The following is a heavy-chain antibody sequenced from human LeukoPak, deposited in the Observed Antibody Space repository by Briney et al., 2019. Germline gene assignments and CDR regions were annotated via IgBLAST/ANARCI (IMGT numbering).Heavy chain of an antibody. J-gene: IGHJ4*02. CDR2: FDPEDGET. CDR3: ATVTYYYDSSGYFYFDY. V-gene: IGHV1-24*01. CDR1: GYTLTELS. D-gene: IGHD3-22*01. Sequence: ASVKVSCKASGYTLTELSMHWVRQAPGKGLEWMGGFDPEDGETIYAQKFQGRVTMTEDTSTDTAYMELSSLRSEDTAVYYCATVTYYYDSSGYFYFDYWGQGTLVTVSS.